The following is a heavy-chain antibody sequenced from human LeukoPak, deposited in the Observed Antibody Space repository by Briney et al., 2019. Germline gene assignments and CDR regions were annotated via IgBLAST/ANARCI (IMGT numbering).Heavy chain of an antibody. CDR2: IYPDDSDA. D-gene: IGHD2-15*01. CDR3: ASPYCSGGSCSVYDAFDI. CDR1: GHNFIYYW. Sequence: GESLKISCQSSGHNFIYYWIGWVRQMPGKGLEWMGFIYPDDSDARYSPSFQGQVTISADKSISTAYLQWSSLKASDTAMYYCASPYCSGGSCSVYDAFDIWGQGTMVTVSS. J-gene: IGHJ3*02. V-gene: IGHV5-51*01.